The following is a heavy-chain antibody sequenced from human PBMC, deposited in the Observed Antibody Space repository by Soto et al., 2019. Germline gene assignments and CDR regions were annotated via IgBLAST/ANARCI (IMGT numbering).Heavy chain of an antibody. V-gene: IGHV1-46*01. CDR3: ASVGDYGGYSELADY. CDR2: INPSGGST. D-gene: IGHD4-17*01. J-gene: IGHJ4*01. CDR1: GYTFSSHY. Sequence: GASVKVSCKTSGYTFSSHYMHWVRQAPGQGLEWMGVINPSGGSTRYAQKFLGRVTMTRDTSTNTVYMELSRLRSEDTGVYFCASVGDYGGYSELADYWG.